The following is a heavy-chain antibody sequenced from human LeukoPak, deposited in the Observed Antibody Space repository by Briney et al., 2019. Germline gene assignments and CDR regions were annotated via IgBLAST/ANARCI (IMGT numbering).Heavy chain of an antibody. Sequence: SETLSLTCAVYGGSFSGYYWNWIRQPPGKGLEWIGEINHSGSTNYNPSLKSRVTISVDTSKNQFSLKLSSVTAADTAVYYCARGYHGLFDYWGQGTLVTVSS. CDR1: GGSFSGYY. CDR2: INHSGST. D-gene: IGHD1-14*01. CDR3: ARGYHGLFDY. J-gene: IGHJ4*02. V-gene: IGHV4-34*01.